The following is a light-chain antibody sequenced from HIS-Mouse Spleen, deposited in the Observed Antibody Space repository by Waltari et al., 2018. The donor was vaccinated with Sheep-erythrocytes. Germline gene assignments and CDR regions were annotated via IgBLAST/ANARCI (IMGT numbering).Light chain of an antibody. CDR3: SSYTSSSTQV. Sequence: QSALTQPASVSGSPGQSTPISCTGTSSDVGGYNYVSWNQQHPGKAPKLMIYEVSNRPSGVSNRFSGSKSGNTASLTISGLQAEDEADYYCSSYTSSSTQVFGGGTKLTVL. CDR1: SSDVGGYNY. CDR2: EVS. V-gene: IGLV2-14*01. J-gene: IGLJ2*01.